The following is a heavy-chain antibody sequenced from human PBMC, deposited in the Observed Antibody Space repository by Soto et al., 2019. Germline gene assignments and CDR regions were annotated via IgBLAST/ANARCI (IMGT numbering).Heavy chain of an antibody. CDR1: GGSISSSSYY. Sequence: PSETLSLTCIVSGGSISSSSYYWGWIRQPPGKGLEWIGSIYYSGSIYYNPSLKSRVTMSVDSSKNQFSLSLSSVTAADTAVYYCARQYSPLYYSWTQYFFDYWGQGTLVTVSS. V-gene: IGHV4-39*01. CDR2: IYYSGSI. J-gene: IGHJ4*02. CDR3: ARQYSPLYYSWTQYFFDY. D-gene: IGHD3-22*01.